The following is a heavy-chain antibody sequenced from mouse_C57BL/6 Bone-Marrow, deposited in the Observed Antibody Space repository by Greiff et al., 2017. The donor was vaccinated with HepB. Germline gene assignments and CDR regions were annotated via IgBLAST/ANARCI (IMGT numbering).Heavy chain of an antibody. J-gene: IGHJ3*01. CDR3: ARQGLGREFAY. CDR2: INSDGGST. V-gene: IGHV5-2*01. Sequence: EVQGVESGGGLVQPGESLKLSCESNEYEFPSHDMSWVRKTPEKGLELVAAINSDGGSTYYPDTMERRFIISRDNTRKTMYLQMSSLRSEDTALYYCARQGLGREFAYWGQGTLVTVSA. CDR1: EYEFPSHD. D-gene: IGHD4-1*01.